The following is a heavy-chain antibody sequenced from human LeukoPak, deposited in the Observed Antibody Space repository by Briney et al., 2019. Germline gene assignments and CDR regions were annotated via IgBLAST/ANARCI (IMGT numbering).Heavy chain of an antibody. D-gene: IGHD2-2*01. Sequence: GSLRLSCAASGFTFSNYWMNWVRQAPGQGLVWVSHINTDGRTTTYADSVKGRFTVSRDNAKNTLYLEMNRLRAEDTAVYYCARDNAYMFDYWGQGTQVTVSS. CDR1: GFTFSNYW. CDR3: ARDNAYMFDY. CDR2: INTDGRTT. V-gene: IGHV3-74*01. J-gene: IGHJ4*02.